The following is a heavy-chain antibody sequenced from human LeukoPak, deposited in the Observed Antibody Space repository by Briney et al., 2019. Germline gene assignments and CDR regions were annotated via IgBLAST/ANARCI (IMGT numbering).Heavy chain of an antibody. Sequence: ASVKVSCKASGYTFTSYDINWVRQAPGQGLEWMGWMNPNSGNTGYAQKFQGRVTMTRNTSISTAYMELSSQRSEDTAVYYCARGTGSADYYDSSGYEAWFDPWGQGTLVTVSS. CDR1: GYTFTSYD. D-gene: IGHD3-22*01. CDR2: MNPNSGNT. V-gene: IGHV1-8*01. J-gene: IGHJ5*02. CDR3: ARGTGSADYYDSSGYEAWFDP.